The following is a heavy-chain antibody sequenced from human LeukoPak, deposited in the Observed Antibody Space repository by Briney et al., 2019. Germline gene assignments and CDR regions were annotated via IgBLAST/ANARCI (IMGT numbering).Heavy chain of an antibody. CDR2: INPNSGGT. CDR1: GYTFTGYY. V-gene: IGHV1-2*02. Sequence: GASAKVSCKASGYTFTGYYMHWVRQAPGQGLEWMGWINPNSGGTNYAQKFQGRVTMTRDTSISTAYMELSRLRSDDTAVYYCARGAMVRGVTSQDAFDIWGQGTMVTVSS. CDR3: ARGAMVRGVTSQDAFDI. D-gene: IGHD3-10*01. J-gene: IGHJ3*02.